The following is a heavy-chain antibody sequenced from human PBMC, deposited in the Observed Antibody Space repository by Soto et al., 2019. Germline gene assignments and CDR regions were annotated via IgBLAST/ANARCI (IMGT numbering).Heavy chain of an antibody. Sequence: SETLSLTCAVYGGSFSGYYWSWIRQPPGKGLEWIGEINHSGSTNYNPSLKSRVTISVDTSKNQFSLKLSSVTAAVTAVYYCARVQGDYDILTGYYPSNYFDYWGQGTLVTVSS. J-gene: IGHJ4*02. D-gene: IGHD3-9*01. CDR3: ARVQGDYDILTGYYPSNYFDY. CDR2: INHSGST. V-gene: IGHV4-34*01. CDR1: GGSFSGYY.